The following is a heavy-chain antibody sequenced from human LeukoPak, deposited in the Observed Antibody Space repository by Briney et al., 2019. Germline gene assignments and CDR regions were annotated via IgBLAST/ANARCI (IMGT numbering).Heavy chain of an antibody. CDR1: EFTFSDTW. J-gene: IGHJ4*02. CDR3: ARDRGFLDWLSEFDY. Sequence: PGGSLRLSCAASEFTFSDTWMSWVRQAPGKGLQWVANIKQDGSEKDYVDSVKGRFTISRDNAKNLLYLQMNSLRAEDTALYYCARDRGFLDWLSEFDYWGQGTLVTVSS. D-gene: IGHD3/OR15-3a*01. V-gene: IGHV3-7*01. CDR2: IKQDGSEK.